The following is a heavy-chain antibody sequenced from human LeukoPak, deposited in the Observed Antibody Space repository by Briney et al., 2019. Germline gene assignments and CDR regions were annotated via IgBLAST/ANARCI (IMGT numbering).Heavy chain of an antibody. D-gene: IGHD2-2*01. Sequence: SQTLSLTCAISGDSVSSNSVTWNWIRQSPSRGLEWLGRTYYRSTWYNDYAVSVGGRITVNPDTSKNQFSLHLNSVTPEDTAVYYCARRLTQYDCFDPWGQGILVTVSS. J-gene: IGHJ5*02. CDR3: ARRLTQYDCFDP. CDR2: TYYRSTWYN. V-gene: IGHV6-1*01. CDR1: GDSVSSNSVT.